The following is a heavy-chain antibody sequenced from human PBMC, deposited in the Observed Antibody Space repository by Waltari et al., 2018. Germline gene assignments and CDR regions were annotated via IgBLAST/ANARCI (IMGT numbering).Heavy chain of an antibody. CDR2: INTNTGNP. CDR3: ARGGGTFSKPQYFDS. Sequence: QVQLVQSGSELKKSGASVKVSCKASGYIFTTYGINWVRQAPGQGLQGMGWINTNTGNPTYVQGFTGRFVFSLDTSVSTAYLQISSLKAEDSAIYYCARGGGTFSKPQYFDSWGQGTRVTVSS. V-gene: IGHV7-4-1*02. D-gene: IGHD1-26*01. J-gene: IGHJ4*02. CDR1: GYIFTTYG.